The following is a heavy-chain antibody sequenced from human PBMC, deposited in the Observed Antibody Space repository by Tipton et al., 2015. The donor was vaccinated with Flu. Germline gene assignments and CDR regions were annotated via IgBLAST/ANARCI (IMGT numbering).Heavy chain of an antibody. V-gene: IGHV4-38-2*02. Sequence: TLSLTCTVPGGSMSGYYWGWIRQPLGKGLGRIGSIFHTGTTNYNPSLRSRVPISVATSKNQFSLTLTSVTAADTAVYYCARDRWEYASGFDPWGQGTPVTVSP. CDR3: ARDRWEYASGFDP. CDR1: GGSMSGYY. CDR2: IFHTGTT. D-gene: IGHD6-19*01. J-gene: IGHJ5*02.